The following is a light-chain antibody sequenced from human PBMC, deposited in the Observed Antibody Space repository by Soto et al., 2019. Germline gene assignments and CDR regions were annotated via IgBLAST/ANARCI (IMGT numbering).Light chain of an antibody. V-gene: IGKV3-20*01. CDR2: GAS. CDR3: QQYNNWPWT. Sequence: EVVLTQSPGTLSLSPGERATLSCRASQSVAANYLAWYQQKRGQAPRLLIYGASSRATGIPDRFSGSGSGTDFTLTISSLQSEDFAVYYCQQYNNWPWTFGQGTKVEIK. J-gene: IGKJ1*01. CDR1: QSVAANY.